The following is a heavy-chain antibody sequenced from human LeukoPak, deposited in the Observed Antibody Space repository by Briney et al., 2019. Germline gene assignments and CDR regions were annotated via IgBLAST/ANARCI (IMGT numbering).Heavy chain of an antibody. CDR2: ISGSGGST. J-gene: IGHJ6*04. CDR3: AKAPNYYGSGSYHSYYYYGMDV. D-gene: IGHD3-10*01. Sequence: GGSLRLSCAASGFTFSSYAMRWVRQAPEKGLEWVSAISGSGGSTYYADSVKGRFTISRDNSKNTLYLQMNSLRAEDTAVYYCAKAPNYYGSGSYHSYYYYGMDVWGKGTTVTVSS. V-gene: IGHV3-23*01. CDR1: GFTFSSYA.